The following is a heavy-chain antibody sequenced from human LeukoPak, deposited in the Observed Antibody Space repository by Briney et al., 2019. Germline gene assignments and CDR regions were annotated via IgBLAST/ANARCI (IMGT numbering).Heavy chain of an antibody. J-gene: IGHJ4*02. D-gene: IGHD3-22*01. V-gene: IGHV4-34*01. CDR3: ARGTLGSSGYYRPPFDY. CDR2: INHSGST. Sequence: PSETLSLTCAVYGGSFSGYYWSWIRQPPGKGLEWIGEINHSGSTNYNPSLKSRVTISVDTSKTQFSLKLSTVTAADTAVYYCARGTLGSSGYYRPPFDYWGQGTLVTVSS. CDR1: GGSFSGYY.